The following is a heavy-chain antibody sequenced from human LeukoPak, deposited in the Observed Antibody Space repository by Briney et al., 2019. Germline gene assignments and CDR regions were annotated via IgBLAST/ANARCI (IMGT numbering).Heavy chain of an antibody. Sequence: SETLSLTCTVSGGSISSSSYYWGWIRQPPGKGLEWIGRIYYSGSTYYNPSLKSRVTISVDTSKNQFSLKLSSVTAADTAVYYCARGRVYGDRPLYYFDYWGQGTLVTVSS. CDR1: GGSISSSSYY. D-gene: IGHD4-17*01. V-gene: IGHV4-39*07. CDR2: IYYSGST. J-gene: IGHJ4*02. CDR3: ARGRVYGDRPLYYFDY.